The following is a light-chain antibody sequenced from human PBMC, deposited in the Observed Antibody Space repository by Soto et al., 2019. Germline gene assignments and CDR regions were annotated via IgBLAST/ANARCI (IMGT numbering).Light chain of an antibody. CDR1: QSVTIN. CDR2: GAS. J-gene: IGKJ4*01. V-gene: IGKV3-15*01. Sequence: ILLTQSPDTLSVSPGERVTLACRASQSVTINLAWYQHTPGQSPRLLISGASSGATGLPSRFSGSGSGTDFTLTINSLQSEDAAVYYCQQYHHWPVTFGGGTKV. CDR3: QQYHHWPVT.